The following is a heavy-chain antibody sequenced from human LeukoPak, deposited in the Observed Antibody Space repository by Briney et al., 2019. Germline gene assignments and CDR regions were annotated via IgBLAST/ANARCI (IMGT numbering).Heavy chain of an antibody. J-gene: IGHJ5*02. D-gene: IGHD3-10*01. Sequence: APVKVSCKASGGTFSGYAISWVRQAPGQGLEWMGGIIPIFGTANYAQKFQGRVTITADESTSTAYMELSSLRSEDTAVYYCARSAMVRGVIYWFDPWGQGTLVTVSS. V-gene: IGHV1-69*13. CDR2: IIPIFGTA. CDR3: ARSAMVRGVIYWFDP. CDR1: GGTFSGYA.